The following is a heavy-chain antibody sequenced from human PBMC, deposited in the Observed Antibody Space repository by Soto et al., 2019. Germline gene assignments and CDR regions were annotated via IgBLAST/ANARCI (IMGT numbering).Heavy chain of an antibody. D-gene: IGHD3-22*01. J-gene: IGHJ4*02. V-gene: IGHV4-39*01. Sequence: SETLSLTCTVSGGSISSGDYYWSWIRQPPGKGLEWIASIYYSGSTYYNPSLKSRVTISVDTSKNQFSLKLNSVTAADTAVYYCAAKSGYYNYWGQGTLVTVSS. CDR2: IYYSGST. CDR3: AAKSGYYNY. CDR1: GGSISSGDYY.